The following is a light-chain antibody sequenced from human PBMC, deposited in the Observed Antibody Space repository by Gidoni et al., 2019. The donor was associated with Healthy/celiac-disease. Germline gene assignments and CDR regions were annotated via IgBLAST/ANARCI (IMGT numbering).Light chain of an antibody. CDR3: QSYDSSLSGHVV. V-gene: IGLV1-40*01. CDR2: VNS. CDR1: SSTIGAGYD. J-gene: IGLJ2*01. Sequence: QSVLTQPPSVSGAPGQRVTISSTGSSSTIGAGYDVHWYQQLPGTAPKLLIYVNSNRPSGVPHRFSGSKSGTSASLAITGIQAEDEADYYCQSYDSSLSGHVVFGGGTKLTVL.